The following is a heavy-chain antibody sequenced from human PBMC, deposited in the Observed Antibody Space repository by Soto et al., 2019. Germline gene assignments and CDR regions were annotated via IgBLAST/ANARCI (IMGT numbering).Heavy chain of an antibody. CDR3: ARVPTPTHEDSNKNNFLDP. J-gene: IGHJ5*02. D-gene: IGHD2-15*01. V-gene: IGHV1-18*04. CDR1: GYTFVDYG. CDR2: ISPYNGNT. Sequence: QVQLEQSGVEVKKPGASVKVSCKASGYTFVDYGFSWVRQAPGQGLEWMGWISPYNGNTHYVETFQGRVTMTTDTSTSTAFMELRTLTSDDTAVYYCARVPTPTHEDSNKNNFLDPWGQGTLVTVSS.